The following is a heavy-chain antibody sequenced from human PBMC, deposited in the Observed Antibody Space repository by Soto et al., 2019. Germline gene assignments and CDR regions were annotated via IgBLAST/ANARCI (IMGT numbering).Heavy chain of an antibody. D-gene: IGHD3-3*01. Sequence: ASVKVSCKASGYTFTSYGISWVRQAPGQGLEWMGWISAYNGNTNYAQKLQGRVTMTTDTSTSTAYMELRSLRSDDTAVYYCARHLAGYYDFWSGYPIDYWGQGTLVTVSS. J-gene: IGHJ4*02. CDR2: ISAYNGNT. CDR3: ARHLAGYYDFWSGYPIDY. CDR1: GYTFTSYG. V-gene: IGHV1-18*01.